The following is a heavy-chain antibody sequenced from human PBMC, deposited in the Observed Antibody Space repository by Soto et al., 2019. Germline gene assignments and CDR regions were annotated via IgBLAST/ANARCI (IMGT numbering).Heavy chain of an antibody. V-gene: IGHV4-30-4*01. CDR2: IYYSGST. CDR3: AIQLELPNWFDP. J-gene: IGHJ5*02. Sequence: PSETLSLTCTVSGGSISSGDYYWSWIRQPPGKGLEWIGYIYYSGSTYYNPSLKSRVTISVDTSKNQLSLKLSSVTAADTAVYYCAIQLELPNWFDPWGQGTLVTVSS. CDR1: GGSISSGDYY. D-gene: IGHD1-1*01.